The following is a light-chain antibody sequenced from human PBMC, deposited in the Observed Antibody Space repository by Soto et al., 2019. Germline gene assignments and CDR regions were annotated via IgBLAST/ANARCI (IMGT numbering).Light chain of an antibody. Sequence: DIVMSPYPASIPVSLAERATINCRSSQRVLCKSNSKSYVAWYQQNPGHAPMLLIDGSSNGASGIPDWFGGSGSGTDFTLTISILDQDVVAFYCWQRYGSSVTFGQGAKVEI. CDR2: GSS. J-gene: IGKJ1*01. V-gene: IGKV4-1*01. CDR3: QRYGSSVT. CDR1: QRVLCKSNSKSY.